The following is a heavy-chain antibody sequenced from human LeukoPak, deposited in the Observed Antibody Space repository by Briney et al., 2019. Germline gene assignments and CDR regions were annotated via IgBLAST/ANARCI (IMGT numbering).Heavy chain of an antibody. V-gene: IGHV4-59*08. Sequence: SETLSLTCTVSGGSISSYYWSWIRQPPGKGLEWTAYIYYSGSTNYNPSLKSRVTISVDTSKNQFSLKLSSVTAADTAVYYCARHRAEMATKSFDYWGQGTLVTVSS. CDR3: ARHRAEMATKSFDY. D-gene: IGHD5-24*01. CDR1: GGSISSYY. CDR2: IYYSGST. J-gene: IGHJ4*02.